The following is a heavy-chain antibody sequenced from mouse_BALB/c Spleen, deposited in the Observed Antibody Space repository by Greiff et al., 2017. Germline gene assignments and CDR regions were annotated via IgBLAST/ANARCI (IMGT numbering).Heavy chain of an antibody. CDR1: GYTFTSYW. D-gene: IGHD4-1*01. J-gene: IGHJ1*01. V-gene: IGHV1S81*02. CDR3: ARSWDVDWYVEV. CDR2: INPSNGRT. Sequence: QVHVKQSGAELVKPGASVKLSCKASGYTFTSYWMHWVKQRPGQGLEWIGEINPSNGRTNYNEKFKSKATLTVDKSSSTAYMQLSSLTSEDSAVYYCARSWDVDWYVEVWGAGTTVTVSS.